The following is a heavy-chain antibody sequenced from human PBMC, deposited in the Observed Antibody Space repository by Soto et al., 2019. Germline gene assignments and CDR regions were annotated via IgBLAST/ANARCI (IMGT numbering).Heavy chain of an antibody. J-gene: IGHJ6*02. V-gene: IGHV1-18*01. D-gene: IGHD3-16*01. CDR1: GYTFSSYG. Sequence: QVQLVQSGAEVKKPGASVKVSCKASGYTFSSYGISWVRQAPGQGLEWMGWISGYNGNTNYAQKLQGRVTMTIDTSTSTGYMELRSLRSDDTAVYYCARDRGGDGTDVWGQGTTVTVSS. CDR2: ISGYNGNT. CDR3: ARDRGGDGTDV.